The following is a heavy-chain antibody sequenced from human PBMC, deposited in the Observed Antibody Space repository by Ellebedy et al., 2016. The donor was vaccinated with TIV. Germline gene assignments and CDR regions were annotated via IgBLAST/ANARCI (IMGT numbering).Heavy chain of an antibody. CDR2: IKQDGSEK. D-gene: IGHD3-10*01. J-gene: IGHJ4*02. V-gene: IGHV3-7*01. CDR3: ARTTMLRGVIISPIILFDY. Sequence: GGSLRLXXAASGFTVSSNYMSWVRQAPGKGLEWVANIKQDGSEKKYVDSVKGRFTISRDNAKNSLYLQMNSLRAEDTAVYYCARTTMLRGVIISPIILFDYWGQGTLVTVSS. CDR1: GFTVSSNY.